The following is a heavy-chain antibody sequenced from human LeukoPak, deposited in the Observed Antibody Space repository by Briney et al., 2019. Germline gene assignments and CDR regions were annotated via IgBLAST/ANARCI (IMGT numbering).Heavy chain of an antibody. J-gene: IGHJ4*02. D-gene: IGHD3-16*02. CDR1: GFTSTTYG. CDR3: AKTFYDGVWGSYPT. CDR2: VSGSGDST. Sequence: PGGSLRLSCAASGFTSTTYGMNWVRQAPGKGLEWVSGVSGSGDSTYYADSVKGRFTISRDTSKNTLYLQMNSLRAEDTAVYYCAKTFYDGVWGSYPTWGQGTLVIVSS. V-gene: IGHV3-23*01.